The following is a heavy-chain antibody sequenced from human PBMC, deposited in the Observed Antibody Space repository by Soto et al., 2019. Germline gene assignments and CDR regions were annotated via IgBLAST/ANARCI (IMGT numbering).Heavy chain of an antibody. CDR3: ARGGVGYSKVPVPYGMDV. D-gene: IGHD4-4*01. CDR2: IGTAGDT. Sequence: GWSLRLSCASSVFTFISYDMHWVRQATGKGLEWVSAIGTAGDTYYPGSVKGRFTISRENAKNSLYLQMNSLRAGDTAVYYCARGGVGYSKVPVPYGMDVWGQGTTVTVSS. V-gene: IGHV3-13*01. J-gene: IGHJ6*02. CDR1: VFTFISYD.